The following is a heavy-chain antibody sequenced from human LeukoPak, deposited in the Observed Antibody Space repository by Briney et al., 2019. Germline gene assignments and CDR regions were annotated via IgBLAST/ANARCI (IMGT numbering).Heavy chain of an antibody. D-gene: IGHD6-19*01. J-gene: IGHJ4*02. CDR3: AKVGIVAVEDY. CDR1: GFTFSSYG. Sequence: GGSLRLSCAASGFTFSSYGMHWVRQAPGKGLEWVAVVSYDGSNQYYADSVKGRFTISRDNPKNTLYLQMNSLRPEDTAVYYCAKVGIVAVEDYWGPGTLVTVSS. V-gene: IGHV3-30*18. CDR2: VSYDGSNQ.